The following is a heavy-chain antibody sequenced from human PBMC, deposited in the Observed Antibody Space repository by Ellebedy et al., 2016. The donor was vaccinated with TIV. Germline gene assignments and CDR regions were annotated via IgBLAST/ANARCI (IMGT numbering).Heavy chain of an antibody. Sequence: GESLKISCAASGFVFSDYWMHWVRQAPGKGLVWVSRIGNDGSGTKYADSVKGRFTVSRDNAKNMVYLQMNGLRAEDSAVYYCVRDRPNSCFDPWGQGTLVTVSS. CDR2: IGNDGSGT. D-gene: IGHD4-23*01. V-gene: IGHV3-74*01. J-gene: IGHJ5*02. CDR1: GFVFSDYW. CDR3: VRDRPNSCFDP.